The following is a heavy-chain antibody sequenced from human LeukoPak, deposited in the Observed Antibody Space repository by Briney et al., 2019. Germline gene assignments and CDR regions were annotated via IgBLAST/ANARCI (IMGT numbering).Heavy chain of an antibody. J-gene: IGHJ5*01. CDR2: IGTTGSYI. D-gene: IGHD2-8*02. V-gene: IGHV3-21*01. CDR3: ARVAVSGPTGWFDS. Sequence: GGSLRLSCAASGFTFSNYSMNWVRQAPGKGLEWVSSIGTTGSYIFYADSVKGRFTISRDSAKNTLYLQMNSLRAEDTAVYYCARVAVSGPTGWFDSWGQGTLVIVSS. CDR1: GFTFSNYS.